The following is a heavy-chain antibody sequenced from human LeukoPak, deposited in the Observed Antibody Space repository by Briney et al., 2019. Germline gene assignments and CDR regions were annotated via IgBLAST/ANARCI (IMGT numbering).Heavy chain of an antibody. CDR2: LYSGGST. CDR3: AREKLGYWYFGL. D-gene: IGHD6-13*01. J-gene: IGHJ2*01. V-gene: IGHV3-66*01. CDR1: GFTVSSNY. Sequence: GGSLRLSCAASGFTVSSNYISWVRQAPGKGLEWVSVLYSGGSTYYADSVKGRFTISRDNPKNTVYLQMNSLRAEDTAVYYCAREKLGYWYFGLWGRGTLVTVSS.